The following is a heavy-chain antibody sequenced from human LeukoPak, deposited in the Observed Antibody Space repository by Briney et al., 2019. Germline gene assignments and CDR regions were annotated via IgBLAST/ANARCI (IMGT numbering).Heavy chain of an antibody. J-gene: IGHJ3*02. D-gene: IGHD1-26*01. CDR3: AGHVSGEWEITFGAFDI. CDR1: GGSISSGDYY. V-gene: IGHV4-30-4*08. CDR2: IYYSGST. Sequence: SETLSLTCTVSGGSISSGDYYWSWLRQPPGRGLEWIGYIYYSGSTYYNPSLKSRVTISVATSQNQLTLKLRPVTAPAPALFYCAGHVSGEWEITFGAFDIWGQGTMVTVSS.